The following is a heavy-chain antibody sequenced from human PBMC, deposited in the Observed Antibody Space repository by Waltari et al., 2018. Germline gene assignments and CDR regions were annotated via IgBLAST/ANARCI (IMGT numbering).Heavy chain of an antibody. J-gene: IGHJ4*01. D-gene: IGHD6-19*01. CDR1: ASTFSTYG. CDR2: ITAHDGNT. V-gene: IGHV1-18*01. CDR3: ATAVGGNMEFDS. Sequence: QVHLVQSGAEVKTPGDSVKVSCKASASTFSTYGLTWVRQAPGQGLEWLGWITAHDGNTNYAPSLQDRVTLTTDTSTYTAYMELNSLRPDDTAVYYCATAVGGNMEFDSWGHGSLVTVSS.